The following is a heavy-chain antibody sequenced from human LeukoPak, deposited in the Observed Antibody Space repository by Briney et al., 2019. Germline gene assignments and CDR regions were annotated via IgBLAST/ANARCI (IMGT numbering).Heavy chain of an antibody. CDR3: AREQGDFWSGYQSNNWFDP. J-gene: IGHJ5*02. D-gene: IGHD3-3*01. CDR1: GYTFTSYY. CDR2: INPSGGST. Sequence: ASVKVSCKASGYTFTSYYMHWERQAPGQGLEWMGVINPSGGSTSYAQKFQGRVTMTRDTSTSTVYMELSSLRSEDTAVYYCAREQGDFWSGYQSNNWFDPWGQGTLVTVSS. V-gene: IGHV1-46*01.